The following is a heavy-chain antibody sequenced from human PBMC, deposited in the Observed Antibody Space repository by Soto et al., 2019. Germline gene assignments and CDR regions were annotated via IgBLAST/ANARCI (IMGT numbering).Heavy chain of an antibody. CDR1: GLTFSSYA. Sequence: EVQLLESGGGLVQPGGSLRLSCAASGLTFSSYAMSWVRQAPGKGLEWVSAISGSGGSTYYADSVKGRFTISRDNSKSTLYLQMNSLRAEDTAVYYCARAMVRGVMGDYWGQGTLVTVSS. CDR3: ARAMVRGVMGDY. V-gene: IGHV3-23*01. D-gene: IGHD3-10*01. J-gene: IGHJ4*02. CDR2: ISGSGGST.